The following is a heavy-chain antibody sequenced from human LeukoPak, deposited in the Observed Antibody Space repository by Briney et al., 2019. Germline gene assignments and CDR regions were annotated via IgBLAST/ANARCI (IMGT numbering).Heavy chain of an antibody. V-gene: IGHV4-59*01. CDR3: ARAMEYYDILTGYYKGNWFDP. D-gene: IGHD3-9*01. Sequence: SETLSLTCTVSGGSISSYYWSWIRQPPGKGLEWIGYIYYSGSTNYNPSLRSRVTISVDTSKNQFSLKLSSVTAADTAVYYCARAMEYYDILTGYYKGNWFDPWGQGTLVTVSS. CDR1: GGSISSYY. CDR2: IYYSGST. J-gene: IGHJ5*02.